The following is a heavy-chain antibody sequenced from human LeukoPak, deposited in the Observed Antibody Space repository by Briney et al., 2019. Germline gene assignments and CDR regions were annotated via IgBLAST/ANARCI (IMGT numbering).Heavy chain of an antibody. CDR3: ARGAAANRDP. CDR1: GFAFSSYS. Sequence: GGSLRLSCAASGFAFSSYSMNWVRQAPGKGLEWVSSISSSSSYIYYADSVKGRFTISRDNAKNSLYLQMNSLRAEDTAVYYCARGAAANRDPWGQGTLVTVSS. V-gene: IGHV3-21*01. CDR2: ISSSSSYI. D-gene: IGHD6-13*01. J-gene: IGHJ5*02.